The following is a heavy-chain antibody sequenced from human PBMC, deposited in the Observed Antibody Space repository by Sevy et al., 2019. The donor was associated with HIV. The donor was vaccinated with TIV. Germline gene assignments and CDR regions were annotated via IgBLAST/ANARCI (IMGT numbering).Heavy chain of an antibody. CDR1: GGTFSSYA. J-gene: IGHJ6*02. CDR3: ARDTFGGYYYYYGMDV. V-gene: IGHV1-69*13. Sequence: ASVKVSCKASGGTFSSYAISWVRQAPGQGLEWMGGIIPIFGTANYAQKFQGRVTITANESTRTAYMGLSSLGCEDTAVYYCARDTFGGYYYYYGMDVWGQGTTVTVSS. D-gene: IGHD3-16*01. CDR2: IIPIFGTA.